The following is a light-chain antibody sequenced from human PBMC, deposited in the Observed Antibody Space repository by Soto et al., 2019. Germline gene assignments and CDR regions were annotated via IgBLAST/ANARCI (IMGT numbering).Light chain of an antibody. J-gene: IGLJ2*01. CDR3: CSDGGGTIMI. V-gene: IGLV2-23*02. CDR2: EVS. CDR1: SSDVGNYNL. Sequence: QSALTQPASVAGSPGQSITISCTGTSSDVGNYNLVSWFQQHPGKAPKLMIFEVSQRPSGVSNRFSGSKSGNTASLTISGLQAEDEADYYCCSDGGGTIMIFGGGTKLTVL.